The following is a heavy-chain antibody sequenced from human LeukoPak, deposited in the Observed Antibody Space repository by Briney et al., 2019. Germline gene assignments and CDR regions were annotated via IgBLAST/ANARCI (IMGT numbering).Heavy chain of an antibody. J-gene: IGHJ4*02. D-gene: IGHD6-13*01. CDR2: ISYDGSNK. Sequence: GGSLRLSCAASGFTFSSYGMHWVRQAPSKGLEWVAVISYDGSNKYYADSVKGRFTISRDNSKNTLYLQMNSLRAEDTAVYYCAKELAAAGTDYWGQGTLVTVSS. CDR3: AKELAAAGTDY. V-gene: IGHV3-30*18. CDR1: GFTFSSYG.